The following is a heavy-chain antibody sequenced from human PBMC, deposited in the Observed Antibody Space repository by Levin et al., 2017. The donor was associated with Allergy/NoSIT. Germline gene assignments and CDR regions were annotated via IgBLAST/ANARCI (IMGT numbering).Heavy chain of an antibody. CDR3: ARERPLLWFGDLSGYYYYYMDV. D-gene: IGHD3-10*01. CDR2: ISYDGSNK. CDR1: GFTFSSYA. J-gene: IGHJ6*03. Sequence: QRGESLKISCAASGFTFSSYAMHWVRQAPGKGLEWVAVISYDGSNKYYADSVKGRFTISRDNSKNTLYLQMNSLRAEDTAVYYCARERPLLWFGDLSGYYYYYMDVWGKGTTVTVSS. V-gene: IGHV3-30-3*01.